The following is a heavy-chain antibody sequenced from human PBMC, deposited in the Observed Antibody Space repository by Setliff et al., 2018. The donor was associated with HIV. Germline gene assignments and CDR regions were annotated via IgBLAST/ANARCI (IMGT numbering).Heavy chain of an antibody. CDR2: ISGTGADT. Sequence: GGSLRLSCAASGFTFSSYGMHWVRQAPGKGLEWVSSISGTGADTYYADSVKGRFAISRDNSKNTLYLQMNSLRAEDTAVYYCAKTPLYWGQGTLVTVSS. V-gene: IGHV3-23*01. J-gene: IGHJ4*02. CDR3: AKTPLY. CDR1: GFTFSSYG.